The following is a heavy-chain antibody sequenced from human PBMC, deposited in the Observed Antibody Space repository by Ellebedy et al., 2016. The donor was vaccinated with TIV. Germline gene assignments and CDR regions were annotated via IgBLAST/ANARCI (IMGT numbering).Heavy chain of an antibody. D-gene: IGHD2-15*01. CDR2: ISAYNGNT. CDR1: GYTFTSYG. CDR3: ATPRGYCSGGSCYRLDY. J-gene: IGHJ4*02. Sequence: AASVKVSCKASGYTFTSYGVSWVRQAPGQGLEWMGWISAYNGNTNYAQKLQGRVTMTEDTSTDTAYMELSSLRSEDTAVYYCATPRGYCSGGSCYRLDYWGQGTLVTVSS. V-gene: IGHV1-18*01.